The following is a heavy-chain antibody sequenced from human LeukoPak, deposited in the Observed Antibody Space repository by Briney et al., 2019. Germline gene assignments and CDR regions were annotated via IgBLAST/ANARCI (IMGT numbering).Heavy chain of an antibody. V-gene: IGHV4-4*07. Sequence: SETLSLTCTVSGGSISSYYWSWIRQPAGKGLEWLGRIYTSGSTNYNPSLKSRVTMSVDTSKNQLSLKLSSVTAADTAVYYCARDKRMVRGVIIHNWFDPWGQGTLVTVSS. J-gene: IGHJ5*02. CDR1: GGSISSYY. D-gene: IGHD3-10*01. CDR2: IYTSGST. CDR3: ARDKRMVRGVIIHNWFDP.